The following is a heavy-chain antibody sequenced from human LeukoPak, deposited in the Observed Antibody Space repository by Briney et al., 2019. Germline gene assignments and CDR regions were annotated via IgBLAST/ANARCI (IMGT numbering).Heavy chain of an antibody. D-gene: IGHD6-19*01. CDR1: GFTFDDYA. J-gene: IGHJ6*02. V-gene: IGHV3-43*02. Sequence: GGSLRLSCAASGFTFDDYAMHWVRLAPGKGLEWVSLIGGDAGSTYYADSVKGRFTISRDNRKNSLYLQMNSLRTEDTALYYCAKGDLAVAGYYYYGMDVWGQGTTVTVSS. CDR2: IGGDAGST. CDR3: AKGDLAVAGYYYYGMDV.